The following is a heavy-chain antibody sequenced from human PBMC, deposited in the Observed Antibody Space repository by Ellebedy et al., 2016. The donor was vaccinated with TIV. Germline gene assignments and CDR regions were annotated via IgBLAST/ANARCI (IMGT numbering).Heavy chain of an antibody. CDR1: GYTFTSYG. J-gene: IGHJ1*01. CDR2: ISAYNGNT. D-gene: IGHD3-22*01. CDR3: AKGGQPRYYASSGAPEYFQH. Sequence: AASVKVSCKASGYTFTSYGISWVRQAPGQGLEWMGWISAYNGNTNYAQKLQGRVTMTTDTSTSTAYMELRSLRSYDTAVYYCAKGGQPRYYASSGAPEYFQHWGQGTLVTVSS. V-gene: IGHV1-18*01.